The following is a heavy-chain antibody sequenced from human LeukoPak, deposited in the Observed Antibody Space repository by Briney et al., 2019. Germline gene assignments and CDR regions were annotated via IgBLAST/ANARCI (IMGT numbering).Heavy chain of an antibody. V-gene: IGHV1-46*01. Sequence: ASVKVSCKASGYTFTSYYMHWVRQAPGQGLEWMGIINPSGGSTSYAQKFQGRVTMTRDTSTSTVYMELSSLRSEDTAVYYCARGRGFLEWLHTPDGRELADYCGQGTLVTVSS. CDR2: INPSGGST. CDR3: ARGRGFLEWLHTPDGRELADY. D-gene: IGHD3-3*01. CDR1: GYTFTSYY. J-gene: IGHJ4*02.